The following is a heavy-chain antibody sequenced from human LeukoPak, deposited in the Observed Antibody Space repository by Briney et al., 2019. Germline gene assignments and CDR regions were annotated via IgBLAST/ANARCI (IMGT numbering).Heavy chain of an antibody. V-gene: IGHV3-23*01. Sequence: PGGSLRLSCAASGFTFSSYAMSWVRQAPGKGLEWVSAISGSGGSTYYADSMKGRFTISRDNSKNTLYLQMNSLRAEDTAVYYCARLMFLWPPIYFDYWGQGTLVTVSS. J-gene: IGHJ4*02. CDR2: ISGSGGST. CDR3: ARLMFLWPPIYFDY. CDR1: GFTFSSYA. D-gene: IGHD2-8*01.